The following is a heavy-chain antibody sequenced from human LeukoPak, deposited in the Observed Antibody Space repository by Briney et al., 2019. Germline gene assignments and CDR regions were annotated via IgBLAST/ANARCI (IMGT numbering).Heavy chain of an antibody. CDR1: GYTFTGYY. D-gene: IGHD3-22*01. Sequence: ASVKVSCKASGYTFTGYYMHWVRQAPGQGLEWMGWINPNSGGTNYAQKFQGRVTMTRDTSISTAYMELSRLRSDDTAVYYCARANMAYYYDIGDYWGQGTLVTVSS. J-gene: IGHJ4*02. CDR3: ARANMAYYYDIGDY. V-gene: IGHV1-2*02. CDR2: INPNSGGT.